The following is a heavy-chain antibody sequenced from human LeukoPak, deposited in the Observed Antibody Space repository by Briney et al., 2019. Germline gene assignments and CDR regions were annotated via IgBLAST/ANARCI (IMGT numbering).Heavy chain of an antibody. J-gene: IGHJ4*02. CDR1: DYTFTSYG. D-gene: IGHD3-22*01. CDR3: ARQAYYYDSSGYLRY. Sequence: ASVKVSCKDSDYTFTSYGISWVRQAPGQGLEWMGWVSAYNGNTNYAQKLQGRVTMTTDTSTSTAYMELRSLRSDDTAVYYCARQAYYYDSSGYLRYWGQGTLVTVSS. V-gene: IGHV1-18*01. CDR2: VSAYNGNT.